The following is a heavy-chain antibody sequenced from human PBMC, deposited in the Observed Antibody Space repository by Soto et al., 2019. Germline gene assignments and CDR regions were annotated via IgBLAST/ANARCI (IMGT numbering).Heavy chain of an antibody. CDR2: IFGGGTT. CDR3: VRTSSY. J-gene: IGHJ4*02. Sequence: EVQLVASGGGLIQPGGSLRLSCAASGLAVNSDYMRWVRQAPWKGLELVSVIFGGGTTYYSYSVKVRFTISRDNSKNTVFLQMNSLLAEDMAVYYCVRTSSYWGKGTRVIVSS. CDR1: GLAVNSDY. D-gene: IGHD2-2*01. V-gene: IGHV3-53*01.